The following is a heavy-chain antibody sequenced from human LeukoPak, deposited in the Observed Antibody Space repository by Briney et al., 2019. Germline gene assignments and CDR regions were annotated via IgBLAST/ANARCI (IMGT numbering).Heavy chain of an antibody. J-gene: IGHJ4*02. CDR2: INHSGST. CDR1: GGSFSGYY. V-gene: IGHV4-34*01. CDR3: ARGFGSYYPH. Sequence: SETLSLTCAVYGGSFSGYYWSWIRQPPGKGLEWIGEINHSGSTNYSPSLKSRVTISVDTSKNRFSLKLSSVTAADTAVYYCARGFGSYYPHWGQGTLVTVSS. D-gene: IGHD1-26*01.